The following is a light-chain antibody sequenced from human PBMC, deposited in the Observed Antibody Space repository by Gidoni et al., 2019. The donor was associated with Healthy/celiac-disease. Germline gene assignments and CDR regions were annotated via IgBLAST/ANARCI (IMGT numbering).Light chain of an antibody. V-gene: IGKV3-15*01. Sequence: EIVMTQSPATLSVSPGERATLSCRASQSVSSNLAWYQQKPGQAPRLLIYGASPRATEFTLTISRLQSEDFAVYYCQQYNNWPPLWPFGQGTKVEIK. J-gene: IGKJ1*01. CDR2: GAS. CDR1: QSVSSN. CDR3: QQYNNWPPLWP.